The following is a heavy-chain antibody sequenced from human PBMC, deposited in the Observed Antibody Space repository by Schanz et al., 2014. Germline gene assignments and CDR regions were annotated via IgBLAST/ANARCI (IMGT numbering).Heavy chain of an antibody. CDR1: GFSFGNYG. D-gene: IGHD3-10*01. V-gene: IGHV3-23*04. J-gene: IGHJ6*02. CDR2: ISGGGGTT. Sequence: EVKMVESGGGLVKPGGSLRLSCAASGFSFGNYGMSWVRQAPGKGLEWVSAISGGGGTTYYTDSVKGRFTISRDNSKSTLYLQMNSLRAEDTAVYYCAKDGPGGSGSYSADGGMDVWGQGTTVTVSS. CDR3: AKDGPGGSGSYSADGGMDV.